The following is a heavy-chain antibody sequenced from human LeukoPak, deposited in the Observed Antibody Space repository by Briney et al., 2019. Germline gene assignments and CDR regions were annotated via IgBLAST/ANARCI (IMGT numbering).Heavy chain of an antibody. Sequence: SETLSLTCTVSGGSIRSYYWSWIRQPPGKGLEWIGYIYYSGSTNYNPSLKSRVTISVDTSKNQFSLKLSSVTAADTAVYYCARGAEAAAGPNDAFDIWGQGTMVTVSS. V-gene: IGHV4-59*01. J-gene: IGHJ3*02. D-gene: IGHD6-13*01. CDR3: ARGAEAAAGPNDAFDI. CDR2: IYYSGST. CDR1: GGSIRSYY.